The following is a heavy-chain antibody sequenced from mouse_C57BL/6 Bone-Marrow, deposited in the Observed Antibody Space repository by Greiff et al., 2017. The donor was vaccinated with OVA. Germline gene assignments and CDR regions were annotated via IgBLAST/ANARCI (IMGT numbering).Heavy chain of an antibody. CDR1: GYTFTSYW. CDR2: IDPSDSYT. CDR3: ARSDDYGGGYAMDY. V-gene: IGHV1-69*01. D-gene: IGHD2-4*01. Sequence: QVQLQQPGAELVMPGASVKLSCKASGYTFTSYWMHWVKQRPGQGLEWIGEIDPSDSYTNYNQKVKGKSTLTVDKSSSTAYMQLSSLTSEDSAVYYCARSDDYGGGYAMDYWGQGTSVTVSS. J-gene: IGHJ4*01.